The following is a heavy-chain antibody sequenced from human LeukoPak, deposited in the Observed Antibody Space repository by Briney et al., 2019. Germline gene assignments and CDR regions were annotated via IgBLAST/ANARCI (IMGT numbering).Heavy chain of an antibody. V-gene: IGHV3-23*01. CDR2: ISGSGGST. CDR1: GFTFSSYG. Sequence: GGSLRLSCAASGFTFSSYGMSWVRQAPGKGLEWVSAISGSGGSTYYADSVKGRFTISRDNAKNSLYLQMNSLRAEDTAVFYCARDYGFGGNYMDVWGKGTTVTVSS. CDR3: ARDYGFGGNYMDV. J-gene: IGHJ6*03. D-gene: IGHD3-16*01.